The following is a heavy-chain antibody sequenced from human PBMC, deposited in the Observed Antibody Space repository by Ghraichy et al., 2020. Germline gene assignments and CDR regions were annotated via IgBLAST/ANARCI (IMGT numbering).Heavy chain of an antibody. V-gene: IGHV1-8*01. CDR2: MNPNSGNT. D-gene: IGHD5-18*01. CDR1: GYTFTSYD. J-gene: IGHJ6*02. CDR3: ARLGGYSYGIGYYYGMDV. Sequence: ASVKVSGKASGYTFTSYDINWVRQATGQGLEWMGWMNPNSGNTGYAQKFQGRVTMTRNTSISTAYMELSSLRSEDTAVYYCARLGGYSYGIGYYYGMDVWGQGTTVTVSS.